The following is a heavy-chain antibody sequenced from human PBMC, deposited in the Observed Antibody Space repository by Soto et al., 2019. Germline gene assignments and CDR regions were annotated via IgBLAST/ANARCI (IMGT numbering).Heavy chain of an antibody. V-gene: IGHV4-38-2*01. D-gene: IGHD2-15*01. CDR2: IHHSGST. J-gene: IGHJ5*02. CDR1: GYSIRSDYY. Sequence: SETLSLTCAVSGYSIRSDYYWGWIRQPPGKGLEWIGSIHHSGSTYYNPSLKSRVTISVDTSKTQFSLKLSSVTAADTAVYYCARGGIVVVVAVPHWVDPWGQGTRVTVS. CDR3: ARGGIVVVVAVPHWVDP.